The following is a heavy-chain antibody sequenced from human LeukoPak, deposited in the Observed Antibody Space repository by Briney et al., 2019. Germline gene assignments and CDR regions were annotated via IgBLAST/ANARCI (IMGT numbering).Heavy chain of an antibody. CDR2: FNTYTGNP. V-gene: IGHV7-4-1*02. CDR3: ARYGLDILTGYYKPDGY. CDR1: GYSFTTYG. Sequence: ASVKVSCKASGYSFTTYGMNWVPQAPGQGLEWMGWFNTYTGNPTYAQGFTGRFVFSMDTSASTAYLQISSLKAEDMAMYYCARYGLDILTGYYKPDGYWGQGTLVTVSS. D-gene: IGHD3-9*01. J-gene: IGHJ4*02.